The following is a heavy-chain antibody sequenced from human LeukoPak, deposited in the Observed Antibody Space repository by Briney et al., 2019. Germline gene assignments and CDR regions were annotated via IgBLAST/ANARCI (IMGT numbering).Heavy chain of an antibody. CDR3: ARVDYYYGMDV. Sequence: ASVKVSCKASGGTFSSYAISWMRQAPGQGLEWMGRIIPILGIANYAQKFQGRVTITADKSTSTAYMELSSLRSEDTAVYYCARVDYYYGMDVWGQGTTVTVSS. V-gene: IGHV1-69*04. CDR1: GGTFSSYA. CDR2: IIPILGIA. J-gene: IGHJ6*02.